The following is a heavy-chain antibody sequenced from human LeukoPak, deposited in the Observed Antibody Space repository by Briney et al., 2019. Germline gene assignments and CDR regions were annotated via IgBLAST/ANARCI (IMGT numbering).Heavy chain of an antibody. CDR3: AGRRDHYYDSSGYYSDY. Sequence: QPGGSLRLSCAASGFTFSSYSMNWVRQAPGKGLEWVSSISSSGSTIYYADSVKGRFTISRDNAKNSLYLQMNSLRAEDTAVYYCAGRRDHYYDSSGYYSDYWGQGTLVTVSS. CDR1: GFTFSSYS. J-gene: IGHJ4*02. V-gene: IGHV3-48*04. CDR2: ISSSGSTI. D-gene: IGHD3-22*01.